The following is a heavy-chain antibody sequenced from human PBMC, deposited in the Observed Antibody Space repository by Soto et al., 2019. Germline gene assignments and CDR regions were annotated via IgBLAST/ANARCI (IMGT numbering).Heavy chain of an antibody. D-gene: IGHD2-15*01. CDR3: AREGEFSPVCVACGMDV. CDR2: ISSSGNII. V-gene: IGHV3-11*01. CDR1: GFTFSDYY. J-gene: IGHJ6*02. Sequence: PGGSLRLSCAASGFTFSDYYMNWVRQAPGKGLEWISYISSSGNIIYYADSVKGRFAISRDNAKNSVYLQMNSLRAEDTAVYYCAREGEFSPVCVACGMDVWGQGTTVSVSS.